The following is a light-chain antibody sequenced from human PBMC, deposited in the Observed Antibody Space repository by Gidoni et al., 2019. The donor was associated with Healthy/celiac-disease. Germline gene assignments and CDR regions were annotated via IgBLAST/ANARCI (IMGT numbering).Light chain of an antibody. J-gene: IGKJ4*01. CDR1: QIVSSY. CDR3: QQRSNWPPLT. V-gene: IGKV3-11*01. Sequence: EIVLTQSPATLSLSPGERATLSCRASQIVSSYLAWYQQKPGQAPRLLIYDASNRATGIPARFSCSGSGTDFTLTISSLEPEDFAVYYCQQRSNWPPLTFGGGTKVEIK. CDR2: DAS.